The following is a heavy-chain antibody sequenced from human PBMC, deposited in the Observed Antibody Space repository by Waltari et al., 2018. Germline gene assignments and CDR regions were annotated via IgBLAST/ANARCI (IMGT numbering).Heavy chain of an antibody. D-gene: IGHD6-19*01. Sequence: EVQLVESGGGLVQPGGSLRLSCTASGFTFSSYSMVWVRQAQGKGLEWVATIKQDGSDSYYVDSGKGRFTFSIDNAKNSLYLQMNSLRAEDTAVYYCARPYSSGWYINFDYWGQGTLVTVSS. V-gene: IGHV3-7*01. CDR2: IKQDGSDS. CDR3: ARPYSSGWYINFDY. J-gene: IGHJ4*02. CDR1: GFTFSSYS.